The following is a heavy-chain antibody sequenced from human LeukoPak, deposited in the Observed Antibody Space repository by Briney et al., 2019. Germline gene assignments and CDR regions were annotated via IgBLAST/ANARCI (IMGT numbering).Heavy chain of an antibody. CDR3: ARALGYFDL. CDR1: GFTFSSYA. V-gene: IGHV3-30-3*01. CDR2: ISYDGSNK. Sequence: PGGPLRLSCAASGFTFSSYAMHWVRQAPGKGLEWVAVISYDGSNKYYADSVKGRFTISRDNSKNTLYLQMNSLRAEDTAVYYCARALGYFDLWGRGTLVTVSS. J-gene: IGHJ2*01.